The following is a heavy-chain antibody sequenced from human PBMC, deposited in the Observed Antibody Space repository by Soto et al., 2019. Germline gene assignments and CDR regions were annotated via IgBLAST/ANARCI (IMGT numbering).Heavy chain of an antibody. V-gene: IGHV3-23*01. CDR3: AKPIKIFGVVSDDY. CDR2: ISGSGGST. D-gene: IGHD3-3*01. J-gene: IGHJ4*02. CDR1: GFTFSSYA. Sequence: EVQLLESGGGLVQPGGSLRLSCAAAGFTFSSYAMSWVRQAPGKGLAWVSAISGSGGSTYYADSVKGRFTISRDNSKNTLYLQMNSLRAEDTAVYYCAKPIKIFGVVSDDYWGQGTLVTVSS.